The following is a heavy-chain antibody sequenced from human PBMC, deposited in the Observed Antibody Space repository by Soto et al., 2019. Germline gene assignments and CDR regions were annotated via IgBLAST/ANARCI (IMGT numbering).Heavy chain of an antibody. V-gene: IGHV3-30*18. Sequence: QVQLVESGGGVVQPGRSLRLSCAASGFTFSSYGMHWVRQARGKGLEWVAVISYDGSNKYYADSVKGRFTISRDNSKNTLYLQMNSLRAEDTAVYYCAKDTKDYWGQGTLVTVSS. CDR1: GFTFSSYG. CDR2: ISYDGSNK. CDR3: AKDTKDY. J-gene: IGHJ4*02. D-gene: IGHD3-3*01.